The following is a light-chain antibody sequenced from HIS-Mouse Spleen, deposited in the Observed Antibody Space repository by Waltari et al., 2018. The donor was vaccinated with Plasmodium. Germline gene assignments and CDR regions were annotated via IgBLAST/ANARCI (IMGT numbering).Light chain of an antibody. CDR3: QQSYSTPPT. V-gene: IGKV1-39*01. CDR1: QSISSY. J-gene: IGKJ1*01. Sequence: DIQMTQSPSSLSASVGDRVTITCRASQSISSYLNWYQQKPGKAPKLLIYAASSLQSGVPSRFSGSGSGTDFTLTISSLQPEDCETYYCQQSYSTPPTFGQGTKVEIK. CDR2: AAS.